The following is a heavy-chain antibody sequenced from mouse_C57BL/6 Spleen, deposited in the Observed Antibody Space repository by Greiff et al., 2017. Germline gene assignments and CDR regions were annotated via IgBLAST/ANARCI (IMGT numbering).Heavy chain of an antibody. D-gene: IGHD1-1*01. CDR1: GYTFTDYE. J-gene: IGHJ2*01. CDR3: TRAPLRSPFDY. V-gene: IGHV1-15*01. CDR2: IDPETGGT. Sequence: QVQLQQSGAELVRPGASVTLSCKASGYTFTDYEMHWVKQTPVHGLEWIGAIDPETGGTAYNQKFKGKAILTADKSSSTAYMELRSLTSEDSAVYYCTRAPLRSPFDYWGQGTTLTVAS.